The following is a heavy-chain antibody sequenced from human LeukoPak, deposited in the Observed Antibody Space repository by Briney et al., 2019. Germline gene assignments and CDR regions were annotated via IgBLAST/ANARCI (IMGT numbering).Heavy chain of an antibody. D-gene: IGHD3-16*01. Sequence: PGGSLRLSCAASGFTFSSYSMNWVRQAPGTGLEGVSSISSTSSSITYTDSVKGRFTISRDNANNSMYLQMDSLRAEDTAVYYCARDPPSRGTRYFDYWGQGTLVTVSS. V-gene: IGHV3-21*01. CDR3: ARDPPSRGTRYFDY. CDR2: ISSTSSSI. CDR1: GFTFSSYS. J-gene: IGHJ4*02.